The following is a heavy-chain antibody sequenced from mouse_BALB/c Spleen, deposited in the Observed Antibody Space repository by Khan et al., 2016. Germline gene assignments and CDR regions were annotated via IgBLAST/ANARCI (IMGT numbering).Heavy chain of an antibody. D-gene: IGHD2-3*01. Sequence: QVQLKESGPGLVAPSQSLSITCTVSGFSLTGYGVNWVRQPPGKGLEWLGMIWGDGSTDYNSALKYRLSISKDKSKSQVFLKMNSLQTDDTARYYCARAPIYDGYGYFDYWGQGTTLTVSS. CDR3: ARAPIYDGYGYFDY. CDR2: IWGDGST. V-gene: IGHV2-6-7*01. J-gene: IGHJ2*01. CDR1: GFSLTGYG.